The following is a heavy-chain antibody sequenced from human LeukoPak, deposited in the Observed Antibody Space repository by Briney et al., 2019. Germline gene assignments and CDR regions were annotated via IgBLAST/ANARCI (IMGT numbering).Heavy chain of an antibody. J-gene: IGHJ4*02. CDR2: INPSGGST. Sequence: ASVKVSCKASGYTFTSYYMHWVRQAPGQGLEWMGIINPSGGSTKYAQKFQGRVTMTTDTSTSTAYMELRSLRSDDTAVYYCARGTGIVGATGHDYWGQGTLVTVSS. V-gene: IGHV1-46*01. CDR3: ARGTGIVGATGHDY. D-gene: IGHD1-26*01. CDR1: GYTFTSYY.